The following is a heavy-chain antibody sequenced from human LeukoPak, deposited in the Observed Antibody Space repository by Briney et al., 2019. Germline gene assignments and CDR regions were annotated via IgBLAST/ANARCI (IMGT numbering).Heavy chain of an antibody. CDR1: GFTFRDYA. V-gene: IGHV3-30-3*01. CDR3: VIAYCDVPTCQGRDPFDI. Sequence: GGSLRLSCAASGFTFRDYAMHWVRQAPGKGLEWVAVIWYGGDITDYSDSLKGRFTVSRDDSKNSLYLQMDSLTVEDTALYSCVIAYCDVPTCQGRDPFDIWGQGTMVTVSS. J-gene: IGHJ3*02. CDR2: IWYGGDIT. D-gene: IGHD2-21*01.